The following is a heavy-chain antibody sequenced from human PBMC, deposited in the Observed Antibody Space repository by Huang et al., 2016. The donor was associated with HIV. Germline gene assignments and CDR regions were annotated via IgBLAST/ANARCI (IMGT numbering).Heavy chain of an antibody. J-gene: IGHJ4*02. CDR2: SYYSGST. CDR3: ARLPGSITMIRGVITDPY. D-gene: IGHD3-10*01. CDR1: GGSIRSDNYY. V-gene: IGHV4-39*02. Sequence: QLQLQESGPGLVKPSETLSLTCTVSGGSIRSDNYYWGWIRQPPGKGQEWVGRSYYSGSTYDNPSLKRGVTITVDTSKNHFALRMRSVTAADTAVYYCARLPGSITMIRGVITDPYWGQGTLVTVSS.